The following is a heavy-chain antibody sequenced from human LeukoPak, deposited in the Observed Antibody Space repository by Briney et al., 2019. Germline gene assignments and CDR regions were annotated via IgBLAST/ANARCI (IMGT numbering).Heavy chain of an antibody. J-gene: IGHJ4*02. Sequence: GSLRLSCAASGFTVSSNYMSWVRQAPGKGLEWVSVIYSGGSTYYADSVKGRFTISRDNSKNTLYLQMNSLRAEDTAVYYCARHSGYSSGWDAYYFDYWGQGTLVTVSS. CDR1: GFTVSSNY. V-gene: IGHV3-53*01. D-gene: IGHD6-19*01. CDR3: ARHSGYSSGWDAYYFDY. CDR2: IYSGGST.